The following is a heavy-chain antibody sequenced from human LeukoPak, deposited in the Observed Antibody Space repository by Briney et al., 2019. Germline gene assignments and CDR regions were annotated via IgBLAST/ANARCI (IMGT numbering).Heavy chain of an antibody. V-gene: IGHV4-34*01. D-gene: IGHD1-26*01. CDR1: GGSFSGYY. CDR2: INHSGST. CDR3: AREVVVGATRGFDY. Sequence: PSETLSLTCAVYGGSFSGYYWSWIRQPPGKGLVWIGEINHSGSTNYNPSLKSRVTISVDTSKNQFSLKLSSVTAADTAVYYCAREVVVGATRGFDYWGQGTLVTVSS. J-gene: IGHJ4*02.